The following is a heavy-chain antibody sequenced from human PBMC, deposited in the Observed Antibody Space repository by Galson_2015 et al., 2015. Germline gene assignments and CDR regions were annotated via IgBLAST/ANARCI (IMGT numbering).Heavy chain of an antibody. CDR3: ATSPGTTVAGTGYFNY. V-gene: IGHV3-30*03. D-gene: IGHD6-19*01. Sequence: PLRLSCAASGFTFDTYGMHWVRQAPGKGLEWVALISHDGSTKYYEDSVKGRFTISRDNSKNTLSLQMNSLRAEDTAVYYCATSPGTTVAGTGYFNYWGQGTLVTVSS. J-gene: IGHJ4*02. CDR1: GFTFDTYG. CDR2: ISHDGSTK.